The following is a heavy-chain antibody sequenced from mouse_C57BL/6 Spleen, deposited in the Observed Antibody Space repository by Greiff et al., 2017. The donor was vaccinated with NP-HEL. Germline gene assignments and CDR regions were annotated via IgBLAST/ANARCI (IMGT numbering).Heavy chain of an antibody. CDR2: ISSGGSYT. CDR1: GFTFSSYG. Sequence: EVKLMESGGDLVKPGGSLKLSCAASGFTFSSYGMSWVRQTPDKRLEWVATISSGGSYTYYPDSVKGRFTISRDNAKNTLYLQMSSLKSEDTAMYYCARGITTRDYFDYWGQGTTLTVSS. J-gene: IGHJ2*01. D-gene: IGHD2-4*01. V-gene: IGHV5-6*01. CDR3: ARGITTRDYFDY.